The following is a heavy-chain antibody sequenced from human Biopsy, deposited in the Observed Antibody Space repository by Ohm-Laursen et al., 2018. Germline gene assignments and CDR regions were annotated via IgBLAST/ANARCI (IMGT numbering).Heavy chain of an antibody. CDR1: GGSMTGYA. Sequence: SHTLSLTCSVSGGSMTGYAWSWIRLAPGQGLEWIGYIYYSGGTKYNPSLASRVTFSVDMSKSQFSLKLYTVTAADPAVYYCARVEAGTYDALDIWGQGTLVAVSA. V-gene: IGHV4-59*07. CDR2: IYYSGGT. CDR3: ARVEAGTYDALDI. D-gene: IGHD1-26*01. J-gene: IGHJ3*02.